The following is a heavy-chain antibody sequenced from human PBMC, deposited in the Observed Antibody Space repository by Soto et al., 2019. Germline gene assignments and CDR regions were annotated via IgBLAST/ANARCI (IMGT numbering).Heavy chain of an antibody. J-gene: IGHJ6*02. Sequence: SETLSLTCAVSGGSISSSNWWSRVRQPPEKGLEWIGEIYHSGNTNYNPSLKSRVTISVDGSKNQFSLKLSSVTAADTAVYYCARGGKSGSFSYYGMDVWGRGTTVTVSS. D-gene: IGHD3-3*01. CDR3: ARGGKSGSFSYYGMDV. CDR1: GGSISSSNW. V-gene: IGHV4-4*02. CDR2: IYHSGNT.